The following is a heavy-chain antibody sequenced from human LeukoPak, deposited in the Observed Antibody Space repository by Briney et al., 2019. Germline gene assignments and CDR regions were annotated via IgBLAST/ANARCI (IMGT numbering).Heavy chain of an antibody. CDR2: ISSDGSST. D-gene: IGHD3-22*01. Sequence: GGSLRLSCAASGFTFSSYWMHWVRQAPGKGLVWVSRISSDGSSTSYADSVKGRFTISRDNAKNTLYLQMNSLRAEDTAVYYCARGVGGSGYYYWGQGTLVTVSS. V-gene: IGHV3-74*01. CDR3: ARGVGGSGYYY. CDR1: GFTFSSYW. J-gene: IGHJ4*02.